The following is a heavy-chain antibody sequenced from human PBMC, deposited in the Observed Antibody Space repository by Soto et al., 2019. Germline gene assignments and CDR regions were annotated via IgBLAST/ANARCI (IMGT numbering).Heavy chain of an antibody. CDR3: ARDMYGSSHVDD. V-gene: IGHV4-59*01. CDR2: IYYSGST. CDR1: GGSISSYY. D-gene: IGHD6-6*01. J-gene: IGHJ4*01. Sequence: SDTLSLTCTVSGGSISSYYWSWIRQPPGKGLEWIGYIYYSGSTNYNPSLKSRVTISVDTSKNQFSLKLSSVTAADTAVYYCARDMYGSSHVDDCWLGSLVTVS.